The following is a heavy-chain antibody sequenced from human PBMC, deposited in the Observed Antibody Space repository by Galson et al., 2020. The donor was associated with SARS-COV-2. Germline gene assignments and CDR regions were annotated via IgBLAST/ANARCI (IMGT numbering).Heavy chain of an antibody. J-gene: IGHJ4*02. CDR3: ARGTLWSGYYPYFDY. CDR2: ISSSSSYT. CDR1: GFTFSDYY. D-gene: IGHD3-3*01. V-gene: IGHV3-11*05. Sequence: GGSLRLSCAASGFTFSDYYMSWIRQAPGKGLEWVSYISSSSSYTNYADSLKGRFTISRDNAKNSLYLQMNSLRAEDTAVYYCARGTLWSGYYPYFDYWGQGTLVTVSS.